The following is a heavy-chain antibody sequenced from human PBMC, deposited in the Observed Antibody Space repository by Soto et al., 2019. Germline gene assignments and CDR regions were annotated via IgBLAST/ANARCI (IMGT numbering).Heavy chain of an antibody. V-gene: IGHV3-30*03. Sequence: PWGALPVACGAHAVTFTDYGMPWAGHAPGKGLEWVAVISDDGKRTDYADSVKGRFTISKEKSKRTLFLQMNSLRVYDTAVYYCARDGWGSNWYFDLWGRRTLGTVSS. CDR2: ISDDGKRT. D-gene: IGHD3-16*01. CDR1: AVTFTDYG. CDR3: ARDGWGSNWYFDL. J-gene: IGHJ2*01.